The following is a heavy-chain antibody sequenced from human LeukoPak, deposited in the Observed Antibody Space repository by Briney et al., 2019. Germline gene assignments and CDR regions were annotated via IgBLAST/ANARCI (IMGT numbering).Heavy chain of an antibody. V-gene: IGHV4-34*01. CDR1: GGSFSGYY. CDR2: INHSGST. Sequence: SETLSLTCAVYGGSFSGYYWSWIRQPPGKGLEWIGEINHSGSTNYNPSLKSRVTISVDTSKNQFSLKLSSVTAADTAVYYRARGGGYSYGRQFDYWGQGTLVTVSS. D-gene: IGHD5-18*01. J-gene: IGHJ4*02. CDR3: ARGGGYSYGRQFDY.